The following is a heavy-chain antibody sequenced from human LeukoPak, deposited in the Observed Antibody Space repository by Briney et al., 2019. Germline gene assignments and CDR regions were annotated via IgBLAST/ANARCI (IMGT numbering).Heavy chain of an antibody. Sequence: GGSLRLSCAASGFTFSSYSMNWVRQAPGKGLEWVSSISSSSSYIYYADSVKGRFTISRDNAKNSLYLQMNSLRAEDTAVYYCARELTQPYCSSTSCYVVSGAFDIWGQGTMVTVSS. J-gene: IGHJ3*02. CDR3: ARELTQPYCSSTSCYVVSGAFDI. CDR2: ISSSSSYI. CDR1: GFTFSSYS. V-gene: IGHV3-21*01. D-gene: IGHD2-2*01.